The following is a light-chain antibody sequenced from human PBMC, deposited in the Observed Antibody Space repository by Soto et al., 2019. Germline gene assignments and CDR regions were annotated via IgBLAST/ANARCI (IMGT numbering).Light chain of an antibody. CDR2: DNN. CDR3: GTWDSSLSAGV. CDR1: SSNIGNNY. Sequence: QSVLTQPPSVSAAPGQKVTTSCSGSSSNIGNNYVSWYQQLPGTAPKLLIYDNNKRPSGIPDRFSGSKSGTSATLGTTGLQTGDEADYYCGTWDSSLSAGVFGTGTKVTVL. J-gene: IGLJ1*01. V-gene: IGLV1-51*01.